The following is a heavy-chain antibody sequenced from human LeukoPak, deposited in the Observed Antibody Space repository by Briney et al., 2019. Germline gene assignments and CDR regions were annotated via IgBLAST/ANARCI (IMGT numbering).Heavy chain of an antibody. CDR1: GGSIIGYN. D-gene: IGHD6-13*01. J-gene: IGHJ4*02. Sequence: PSKPLSLAGTAPGGSIIGYNGGGIRQPPGKGLEGMGNIYYSGSTNYNPSLKSRVTISVDTSKNQFSLKLSSVTAADTAVYYCASGKRGQQLVPRYFDYWGQGTLVTVSS. CDR3: ASGKRGQQLVPRYFDY. CDR2: IYYSGST. V-gene: IGHV4-59*01.